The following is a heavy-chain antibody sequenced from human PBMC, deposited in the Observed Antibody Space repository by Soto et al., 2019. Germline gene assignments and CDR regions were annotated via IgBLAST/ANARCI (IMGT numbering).Heavy chain of an antibody. V-gene: IGHV3-48*03. D-gene: IGHD5-12*01. CDR1: GFTFSRYK. J-gene: IGHJ4*02. CDR3: ARVGDGYNLNY. Sequence: GSLRLSCAASGFTFSRYKMNWVRQAPGKGLEWVSYISSSGSTKYYADSVKGRFTISRDNAKNSLYLQMNSLRVEDTAVYYCARVGDGYNLNYWGQGTLVTVSS. CDR2: ISSSGSTK.